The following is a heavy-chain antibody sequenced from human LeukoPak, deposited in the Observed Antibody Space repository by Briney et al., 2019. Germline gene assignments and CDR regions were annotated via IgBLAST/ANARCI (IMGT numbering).Heavy chain of an antibody. J-gene: IGHJ4*02. Sequence: PSETLSLTCTVSGGSISSYYWSWIRQPPGKGLEWIGYIYYSGSTNYNPSLKSRVTISVDTSKNQFSLKLSSVTAADTAVYYCARHQRQQLVLGVKSQGLKFDYWGQGTLVTVSS. CDR3: ARHQRQQLVLGVKSQGLKFDY. CDR2: IYYSGST. CDR1: GGSISSYY. V-gene: IGHV4-59*08. D-gene: IGHD6-13*01.